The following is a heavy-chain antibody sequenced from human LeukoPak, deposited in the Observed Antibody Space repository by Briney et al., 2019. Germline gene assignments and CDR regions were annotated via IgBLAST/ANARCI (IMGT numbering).Heavy chain of an antibody. CDR1: GFTFSTYW. CDR2: IKQDGSEQ. CDR3: ARERQNKDFWSGGDY. V-gene: IGHV3-7*01. Sequence: GGSLRLSCAASGFTFSTYWMSRVRQAPGKGLEWVANIKQDGSEQYYVDSVKGRFTISRDNAKNSLYLQMNTLRPEDTAVYYCARERQNKDFWSGGDYWGQGTLVTVSS. D-gene: IGHD3-3*01. J-gene: IGHJ4*02.